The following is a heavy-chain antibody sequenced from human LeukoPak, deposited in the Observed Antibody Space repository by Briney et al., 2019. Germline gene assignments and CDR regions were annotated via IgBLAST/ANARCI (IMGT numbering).Heavy chain of an antibody. Sequence: SETLSLTCTVSGGSISSSSYYWGWIRQPPGKGLEWIGSIYYSGSTCYNPSLKSRVTISVDTSKNQFSLKLSSVTAADTAVYYCARVPCSSTSCYKLVGYWGQGTLVTVSS. CDR2: IYYSGST. J-gene: IGHJ4*02. V-gene: IGHV4-39*01. CDR1: GGSISSSSYY. D-gene: IGHD2-2*02. CDR3: ARVPCSSTSCYKLVGY.